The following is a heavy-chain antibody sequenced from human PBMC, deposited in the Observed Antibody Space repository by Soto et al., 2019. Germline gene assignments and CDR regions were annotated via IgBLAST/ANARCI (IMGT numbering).Heavy chain of an antibody. J-gene: IGHJ4*02. Sequence: QVQLVQSGAEVKKPGASVKVSCKASGYTFTSYAMHWVRQAPGQRLEWMGWINAGNGNTKYSQKFQGRVTITRDTSASPAYMELSGLRSEDTAVYYCARSIVVVTAADYWGQGTLVTVSS. D-gene: IGHD2-21*02. CDR3: ARSIVVVTAADY. CDR2: INAGNGNT. CDR1: GYTFTSYA. V-gene: IGHV1-3*01.